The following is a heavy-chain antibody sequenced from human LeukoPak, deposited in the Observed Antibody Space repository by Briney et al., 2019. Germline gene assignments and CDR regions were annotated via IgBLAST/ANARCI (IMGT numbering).Heavy chain of an antibody. D-gene: IGHD3-22*01. V-gene: IGHV1-69*05. J-gene: IGHJ1*01. CDR2: IIPIFGTA. Sequence: ASVKVSCKASGGTFSSYAISWVRQAPGQGLEWMGRIIPIFGTANYAQKFQGRVTITTDESTSTAYMELSSLRSEDTAVYYCARALTYYYDSSGYYTEYYQHWGQGTLVTVSS. CDR1: GGTFSSYA. CDR3: ARALTYYYDSSGYYTEYYQH.